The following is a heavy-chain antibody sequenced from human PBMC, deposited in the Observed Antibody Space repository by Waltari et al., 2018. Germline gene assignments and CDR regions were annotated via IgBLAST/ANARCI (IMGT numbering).Heavy chain of an antibody. V-gene: IGHV4-39*01. J-gene: IGHJ4*02. D-gene: IGHD3-22*01. CDR1: GGSISSSSYY. Sequence: QLQLQESGPGLVKPSETLSLTCTVSGGSISSSSYYWGWIRQPPGKGLEWIGSIYYSGSTYYNPSLKSRVTISVDTSKNQFSLKLSSVTAADTAVYYCARQGPYDSSGIWGYWGQGTLVTVSS. CDR2: IYYSGST. CDR3: ARQGPYDSSGIWGY.